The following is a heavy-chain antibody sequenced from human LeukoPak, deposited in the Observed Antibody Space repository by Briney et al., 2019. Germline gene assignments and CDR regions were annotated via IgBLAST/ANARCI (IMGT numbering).Heavy chain of an antibody. J-gene: IGHJ4*02. V-gene: IGHV4-30-2*01. Sequence: SETLSPTCAVSGGSVSSGGYSWSWIRQPPGKGLEWIGYIYHSGSTYYNPSLKSRVTISVDRSKNQFSLKLSSVTAADTAVYYCASYYYGSGSYFDYWGQGTLVTVPS. CDR3: ASYYYGSGSYFDY. CDR2: IYHSGST. D-gene: IGHD3-10*01. CDR1: GGSVSSGGYS.